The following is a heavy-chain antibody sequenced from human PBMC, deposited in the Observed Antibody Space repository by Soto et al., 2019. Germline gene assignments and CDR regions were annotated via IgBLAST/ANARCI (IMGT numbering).Heavy chain of an antibody. CDR3: ASFPDQYAYCGGDCYSHDY. D-gene: IGHD2-21*02. Sequence: QLQLQESGPGLVKPSETLSLTCTVSGGSISSSSYYWGWIRQPPGKGLEWIGSIYYSGSTYYNPSLKSRVTISVDTSKNQFSLKLSSVTAADTAVYYCASFPDQYAYCGGDCYSHDYWGQGTLVTVSS. V-gene: IGHV4-39*01. CDR1: GGSISSSSYY. CDR2: IYYSGST. J-gene: IGHJ4*02.